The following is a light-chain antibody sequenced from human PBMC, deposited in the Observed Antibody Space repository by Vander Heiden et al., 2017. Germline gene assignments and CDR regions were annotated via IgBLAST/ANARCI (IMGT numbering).Light chain of an antibody. Sequence: QSVLTQPPSASGTPGQRVTISCSGSSSNIGSNYVYWYQQLPGTAPKLRIYSKNQRPSGVPDRFSGSKSGTSAYLAISGLRSEDEADYYGAAWDDSLSGHVGFGGGTKLTVL. CDR2: SKN. CDR3: AAWDDSLSGHVG. V-gene: IGLV1-47*02. CDR1: SSNIGSNY. J-gene: IGLJ2*01.